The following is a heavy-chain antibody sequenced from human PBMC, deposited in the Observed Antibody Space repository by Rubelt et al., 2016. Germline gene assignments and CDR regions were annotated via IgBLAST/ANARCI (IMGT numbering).Heavy chain of an antibody. CDR2: ISKNSGSI. V-gene: IGHV3-9*01. CDR3: ARGTGIAPDY. CDR1: GFTFDDYG. Sequence: EVQLVESGGGLVQPGRSLRLSCAASGFTFDDYGMHWVRQAPGKGLEWVSGISKNSGSIAYADSVKGRFTISRDNSKNTLYLQMKSLRAEDTAVYYCARGTGIAPDYWGQGTLVTVSS. J-gene: IGHJ4*02. D-gene: IGHD6-13*01.